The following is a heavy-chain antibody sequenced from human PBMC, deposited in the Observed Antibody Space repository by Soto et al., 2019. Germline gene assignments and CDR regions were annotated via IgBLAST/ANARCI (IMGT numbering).Heavy chain of an antibody. V-gene: IGHV1-46*01. CDR3: AKDGGGATAGDYYYDGMDV. D-gene: IGHD6-13*01. CDR2: INPSGGST. J-gene: IGHJ6*02. CDR1: GYTFTSYY. Sequence: QVQLVQSGAAVQKSGASVKVSCKASGYTFTSYYIHWVRQAPGQGLDWMGIINPSGGSTDYAQKFEGRVAMTRDGSTSTLYMGLSGLRSEDTAVYYCAKDGGGATAGDYYYDGMDVWGQGTTVTVSS.